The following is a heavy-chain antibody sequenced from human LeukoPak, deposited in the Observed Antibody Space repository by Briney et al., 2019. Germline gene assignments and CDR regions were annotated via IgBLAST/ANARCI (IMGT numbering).Heavy chain of an antibody. J-gene: IGHJ4*02. CDR1: GFTFSSYA. CDR3: AKVSGSGWFQIDY. V-gene: IGHV3-23*01. Sequence: GGSLRLSCAASGFTFSSYAMSWVRQAPGKGLEWVSAISGSGGSTYYADSVKGRFTISRDNSKNTLYLQMNSPRAEDTAVYYCAKVSGSGWFQIDYWGQGTLVTVSS. CDR2: ISGSGGST. D-gene: IGHD6-19*01.